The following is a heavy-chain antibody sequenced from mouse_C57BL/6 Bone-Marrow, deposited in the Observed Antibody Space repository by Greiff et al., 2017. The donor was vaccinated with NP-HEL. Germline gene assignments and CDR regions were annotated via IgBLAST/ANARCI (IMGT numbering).Heavy chain of an antibody. Sequence: VQVVESGAELVRPGTSVKVSCKASGYAFTNYLIEWVKQRPGQGLEWIGVINPGSGGTNYNEKFKGKATLTADKSSSTAYMQLISLTSEDSAVYFCARSWAMDYWGQGTSVTVSS. V-gene: IGHV1-54*01. CDR3: ARSWAMDY. J-gene: IGHJ4*01. CDR2: INPGSGGT. CDR1: GYAFTNYL.